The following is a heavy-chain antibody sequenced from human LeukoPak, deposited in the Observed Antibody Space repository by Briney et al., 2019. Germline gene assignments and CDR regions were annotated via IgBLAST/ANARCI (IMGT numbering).Heavy chain of an antibody. Sequence: GGSLRLSCAGSGCTFSSYSMKWVRQAPGKGLEWVSSISSSSSYIYYADSVKGRFTISRDNAKNSLYLQMNSLRAEDTAVYYCARDDFVGSYFHYWGPGTLVTVSS. CDR2: ISSSSSYI. D-gene: IGHD3-10*01. V-gene: IGHV3-21*04. CDR1: GCTFSSYS. J-gene: IGHJ4*02. CDR3: ARDDFVGSYFHY.